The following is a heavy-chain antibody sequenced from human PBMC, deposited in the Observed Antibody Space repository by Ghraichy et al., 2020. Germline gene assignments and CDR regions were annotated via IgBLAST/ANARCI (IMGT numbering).Heavy chain of an antibody. D-gene: IGHD2-2*01. CDR2: MNPINGTT. CDR1: GYIFSNYD. V-gene: IGHV1-8*01. CDR3: ARGLRGVSTSYDAFDI. Sequence: ASVKVSCKASGYIFSNYDINWVRQATGQGLEWMGWMNPINGTTGYAQKFQGRVTMTGDTSINTAYLEVTSMTSEDTAVYYCARGLRGVSTSYDAFDIWGQGTMVTVSS. J-gene: IGHJ3*02.